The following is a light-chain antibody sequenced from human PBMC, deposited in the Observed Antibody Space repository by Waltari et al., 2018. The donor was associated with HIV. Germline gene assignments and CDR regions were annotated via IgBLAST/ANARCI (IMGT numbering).Light chain of an antibody. CDR1: HRLLHNNGYNY. Sequence: DLGVTQPPLSLPVTPGAPASISCRSSHRLLHNNGYNYLEWYLQKPGQSPQLLIYLGSNRASGVPDRCSGSGSGTDFTLKISRGEAEDVGVYYCMQALQTPPTFGQGTRLEIK. CDR3: MQALQTPPT. CDR2: LGS. J-gene: IGKJ5*01. V-gene: IGKV2-28*01.